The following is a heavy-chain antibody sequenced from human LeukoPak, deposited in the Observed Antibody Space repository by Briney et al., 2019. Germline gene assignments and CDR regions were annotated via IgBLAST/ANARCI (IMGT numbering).Heavy chain of an antibody. J-gene: IGHJ4*02. V-gene: IGHV1-18*01. Sequence: EASVKVSCKASGYTFTSYGISWVRQAPGQGLEWMGWISAYNGNTNYAQKLQGRVTMTTDTSTSTAYMELRSLRSDDTAVYYCARDLGGGYSYGLDYWGQGTLVTVSS. CDR1: GYTFTSYG. D-gene: IGHD5-18*01. CDR3: ARDLGGGYSYGLDY. CDR2: ISAYNGNT.